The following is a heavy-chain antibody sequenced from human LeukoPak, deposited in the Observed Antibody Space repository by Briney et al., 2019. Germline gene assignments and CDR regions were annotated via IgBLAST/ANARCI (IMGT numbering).Heavy chain of an antibody. CDR1: GFSLTNFA. D-gene: IGHD5-12*01. V-gene: IGHV3-23*01. CDR3: AKGAYDYIEMGYFDY. CDR2: ISGSSGDT. Sequence: GGSLRLSCAASGFSLTNFAMSWVRQAPGKGLEWVSLISGSSGDTFYADSVKGRFTISRDNSKNRLYLQMNSLRAEDTALYYCAKGAYDYIEMGYFDYWGQGTLVTVSS. J-gene: IGHJ4*02.